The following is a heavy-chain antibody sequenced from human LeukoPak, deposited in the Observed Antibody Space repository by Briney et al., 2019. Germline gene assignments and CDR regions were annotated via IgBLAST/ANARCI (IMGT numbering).Heavy chain of an antibody. CDR2: MNPNSGNT. J-gene: IGHJ3*02. D-gene: IGHD6-19*01. V-gene: IGHV1-8*03. CDR3: ARAVAGAFDI. CDR1: GYTFTSYD. Sequence: ASVKVSFKASGYTFTSYDINWVRQATGQGLEWMGWMNPNSGNTGYAHKFQGRVTITRNTSISTAYMELSSLRSEDTAVYYCARAVAGAFDIWGQGTMVTVSS.